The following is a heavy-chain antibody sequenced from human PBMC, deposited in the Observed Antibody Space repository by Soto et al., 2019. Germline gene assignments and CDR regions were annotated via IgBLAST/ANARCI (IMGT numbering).Heavy chain of an antibody. CDR1: GFIFSTQW. CDR3: ANDGGWDFGY. D-gene: IGHD6-19*01. V-gene: IGHV3-7*01. Sequence: EVQLVESGGGLVQPGGSLRLSCAASGFIFSTQWMTWARQGPGKGLEWLATIKPDAGVAYYADSVKGRFTISRDNAKNSLYLQMNSLRDDDTAVYYCANDGGWDFGYWGQGTLVTVSS. J-gene: IGHJ4*01. CDR2: IKPDAGVA.